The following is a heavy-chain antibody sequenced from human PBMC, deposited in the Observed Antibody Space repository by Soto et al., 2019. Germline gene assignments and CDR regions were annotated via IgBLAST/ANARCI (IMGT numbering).Heavy chain of an antibody. CDR3: ARYRIVDIVATMHGIDG. CDR2: IIPIFGTA. CDR1: GGTFSSYA. V-gene: IGHV1-69*13. J-gene: IGHJ6*02. D-gene: IGHD5-12*01. Sequence: SVKVSCKASGGTFSSYAISWVRQAPGQGLEWMGGIIPIFGTANYAQKFQGRVTITADESTSTAYMELSSLRSEDTAVYYCARYRIVDIVATMHGIDGWGQGTTVTV.